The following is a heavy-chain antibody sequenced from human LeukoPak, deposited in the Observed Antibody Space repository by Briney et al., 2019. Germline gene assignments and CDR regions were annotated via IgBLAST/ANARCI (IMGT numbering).Heavy chain of an antibody. CDR2: IKQDGSEK. CDR3: ARDPYDFWSGYYSLSSYGMDV. D-gene: IGHD3-3*01. V-gene: IGHV3-7*03. Sequence: GGSLRLSCAASGFTFSSYWMSWVRQAPGKGLEWVAHIKQDGSEKYYVDSVKGRFTISRDNAKNSLYLQMNSLRAEDTAVYYCARDPYDFWSGYYSLSSYGMDVWGQGTTVTVSS. J-gene: IGHJ6*02. CDR1: GFTFSSYW.